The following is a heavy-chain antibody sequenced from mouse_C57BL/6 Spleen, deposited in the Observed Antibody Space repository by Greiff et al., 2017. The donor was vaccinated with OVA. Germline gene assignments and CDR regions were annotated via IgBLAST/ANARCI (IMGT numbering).Heavy chain of an antibody. Sequence: VQLKESGAELVKPGASVKLSCTASGFNIKDYYMHWVKQRTEQGLEWIGRIDPEDGETKYAPKFQGKATITADTSSNTAYLQLSSLTSEDTAVYYCEAYYYGSSPYAMDYWGQGTSVTVSS. D-gene: IGHD1-1*01. CDR3: EAYYYGSSPYAMDY. V-gene: IGHV14-2*01. CDR1: GFNIKDYY. J-gene: IGHJ4*01. CDR2: IDPEDGET.